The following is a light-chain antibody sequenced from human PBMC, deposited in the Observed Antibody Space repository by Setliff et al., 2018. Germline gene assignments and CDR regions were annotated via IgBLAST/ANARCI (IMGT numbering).Light chain of an antibody. CDR2: DVR. J-gene: IGLJ1*01. V-gene: IGLV2-11*01. CDR1: SSDVGAYNY. Sequence: QSVLTQPRSVSGSPGRSVTISCTGTSSDVGAYNYVSWYQQHPGKVPKLMIYDVRKRPSGVPDRFSGSKSGNTASLTISGLQAEDEADYYCCSYAGSYTYVFGTGTKVTVL. CDR3: CSYAGSYTYV.